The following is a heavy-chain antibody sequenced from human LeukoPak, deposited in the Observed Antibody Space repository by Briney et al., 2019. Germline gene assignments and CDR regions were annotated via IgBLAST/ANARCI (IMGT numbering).Heavy chain of an antibody. Sequence: SETLSLTCTVSGGSISSSRDYWAWIRQPPGKGLEWIANIYYSGITYYNPSLKSRVTISVDTSKNQFSLKLSSVTAADTAVYYCASWGATHHYFDSWGRGTLVTVSS. CDR3: ASWGATHHYFDS. CDR2: IYYSGIT. D-gene: IGHD1-26*01. V-gene: IGHV4-39*01. CDR1: GGSISSSRDY. J-gene: IGHJ4*02.